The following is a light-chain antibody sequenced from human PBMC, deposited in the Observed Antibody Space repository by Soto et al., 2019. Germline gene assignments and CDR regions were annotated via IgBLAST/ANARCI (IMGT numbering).Light chain of an antibody. CDR2: DSS. CDR1: QSVSSY. Sequence: EIVLTQSPATLSLSPGERATLSCRASQSVSSYLAWYQQKPGQAPRLLIYDSSNSAAGIPARFSCSGSGTDFTRAIRRLEPEDFVVYYCQQRSHWPRTFGQGTKVEIK. J-gene: IGKJ1*01. V-gene: IGKV3-11*01. CDR3: QQRSHWPRT.